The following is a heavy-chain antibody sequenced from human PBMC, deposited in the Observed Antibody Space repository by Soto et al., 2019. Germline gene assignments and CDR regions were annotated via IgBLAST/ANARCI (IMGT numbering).Heavy chain of an antibody. J-gene: IGHJ4*01. CDR3: ARASIGTLDF. CDR2: ISGSGVST. D-gene: IGHD6-6*01. Sequence: PGGSLRLSCAASGFTFSSYAMTWVRQAPGKGLEWVSGISGSGVSTYYADSVKGRFTISRDNSKNTLYLQMNSLRVEDTAVYYCARASIGTLDFWGHGTVVTVSS. CDR1: GFTFSSYA. V-gene: IGHV3-23*01.